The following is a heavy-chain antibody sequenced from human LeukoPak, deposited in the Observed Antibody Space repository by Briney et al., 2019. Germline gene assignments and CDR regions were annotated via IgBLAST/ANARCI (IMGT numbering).Heavy chain of an antibody. Sequence: GGSLRLSCAASGFTLMSWVRQAPGKGLEWVSRINTDGSSTSYADSVKGRFTISRDNAKNTLYLQMNSLRAEDTAVYYCARIYSGYDHPIFDYWGQGTLVTVSS. V-gene: IGHV3-74*01. CDR3: ARIYSGYDHPIFDY. J-gene: IGHJ4*02. CDR2: INTDGSST. CDR1: GFTL. D-gene: IGHD5-12*01.